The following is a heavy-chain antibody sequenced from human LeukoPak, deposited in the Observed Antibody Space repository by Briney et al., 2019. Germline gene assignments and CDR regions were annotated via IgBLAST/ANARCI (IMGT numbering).Heavy chain of an antibody. CDR2: TYYRSKWYN. J-gene: IGHJ4*02. D-gene: IGHD6-13*01. CDR3: ARDRDSSSWPYYFDY. CDR1: GDGVSTNSAA. Sequence: SQTLSLTCAISGDGVSTNSAAWNWIRQSPSRGLEWLGRTYYRSKWYNDYAASVKSRISINPDTSKNQFSLELNSVTPEDTAVYYCARDRDSSSWPYYFDYWGQGTLVTVSS. V-gene: IGHV6-1*01.